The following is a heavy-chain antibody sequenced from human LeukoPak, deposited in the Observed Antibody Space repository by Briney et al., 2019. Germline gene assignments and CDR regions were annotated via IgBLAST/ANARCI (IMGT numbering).Heavy chain of an antibody. CDR2: IRYDGSNK. D-gene: IGHD6-25*01. J-gene: IGHJ3*02. CDR3: AKGRVGSGSADAFDI. CDR1: GFTFSSYG. V-gene: IGHV3-30*02. Sequence: GGSLRLSCAASGFTFSSYGMHWVRQAPGKGLEWVAFIRYDGSNKYYADSVKGRFTISRDNSKNTLYLQMNSLRAEDTAVYYCAKGRVGSGSADAFDIWGQGTMVTVSS.